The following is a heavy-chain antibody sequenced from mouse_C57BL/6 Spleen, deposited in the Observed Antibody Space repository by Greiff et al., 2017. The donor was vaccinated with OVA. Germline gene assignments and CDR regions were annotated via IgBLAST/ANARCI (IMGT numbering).Heavy chain of an antibody. D-gene: IGHD2-5*01. J-gene: IGHJ3*01. CDR3: ASGYSNYAAWFAY. CDR1: GYSITSGYY. V-gene: IGHV3-6*01. Sequence: EVKLVESGPGLVKPSQSLSLTCSVTGYSITSGYYWNWIRQFPGNKLEWMGYISYDGSNNYNPSLKNRISITRDTSKNQFFLKLNSVTTEDTATYYCASGYSNYAAWFAYWGQGTLVTVSA. CDR2: ISYDGSN.